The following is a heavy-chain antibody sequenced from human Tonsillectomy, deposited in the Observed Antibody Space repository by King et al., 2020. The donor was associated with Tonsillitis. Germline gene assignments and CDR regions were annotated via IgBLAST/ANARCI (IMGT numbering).Heavy chain of an antibody. D-gene: IGHD6-19*01. Sequence: VQLQESGPGLVKPSETLSLTCSVSGDSVTRYYWNWIRQPAGKRLEWIGRIYASGSANYNPSLTSRVSMSIDTSKNQFSLRLSSVTAADTAVYYCARCPMQYSFDYWGQGALVTVSS. CDR2: IYASGSA. CDR1: GDSVTRYY. V-gene: IGHV4-4*07. J-gene: IGHJ4*02. CDR3: ARCPMQYSFDY.